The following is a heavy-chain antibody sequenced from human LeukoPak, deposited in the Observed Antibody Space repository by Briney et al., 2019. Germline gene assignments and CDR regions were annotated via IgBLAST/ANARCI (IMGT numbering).Heavy chain of an antibody. CDR3: ARSPITVAGYFDS. CDR1: GESVSSNSAA. J-gene: IGHJ4*02. V-gene: IGHV6-1*01. Sequence: SQTLSLTCAISGESVSSNSAAWSWLRQSPSRGLEWLGRTYYRSKLFTDYAPSVKSRISINPDTSKNQFFLQLSSVTPDDTAVYYCARSPITVAGYFDSWARESWSPSPQ. D-gene: IGHD6-19*01. CDR2: TYYRSKLFT.